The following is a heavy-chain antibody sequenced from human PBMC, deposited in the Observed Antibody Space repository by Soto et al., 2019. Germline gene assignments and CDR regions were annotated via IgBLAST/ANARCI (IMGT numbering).Heavy chain of an antibody. D-gene: IGHD3-22*01. Sequence: SVKLSCTDSGGTFSSYAISWVRQAPGQGLEWMGGIIPIFGTANYAQKFQGRVTITADESTSTAYMELSSLRSEDTAVYYCARNYYDSSGYYLRSGFDPWGQGTLVTVSS. CDR2: IIPIFGTA. V-gene: IGHV1-69*13. CDR1: GGTFSSYA. J-gene: IGHJ5*02. CDR3: ARNYYDSSGYYLRSGFDP.